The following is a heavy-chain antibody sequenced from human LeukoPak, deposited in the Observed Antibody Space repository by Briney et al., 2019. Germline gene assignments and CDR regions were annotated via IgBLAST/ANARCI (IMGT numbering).Heavy chain of an antibody. V-gene: IGHV3-23*01. CDR1: GFTFSSYA. CDR3: AKGGRRGNYYDSSGYYPLPINWFDP. CDR2: ISGSGGST. Sequence: GGSLRLSCAASGFTFSSYAMSWVRQAPGKGLEWVSAISGSGGSTYYADSVKGRFTISRDNSKNTLYLQMNSLRAEDTAVYYCAKGGRRGNYYDSSGYYPLPINWFDPWGQGTLVTVSS. D-gene: IGHD3-22*01. J-gene: IGHJ5*02.